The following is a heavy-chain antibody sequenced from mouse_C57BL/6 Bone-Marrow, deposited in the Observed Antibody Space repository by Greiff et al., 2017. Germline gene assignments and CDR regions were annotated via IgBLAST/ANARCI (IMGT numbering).Heavy chain of an antibody. J-gene: IGHJ1*03. V-gene: IGHV1-64*01. Sequence: QVQLQQPGAELVKPGASVKLSCKASGYTFTSYWMHWVKQRPGQGLEWIGMIHPKSGSTNYNEKFKSKATLTVDNSSSTAYMQLSSLTSEDSAVYYCARDWAIYCYLYWYFDVWGTGTTVTVSS. CDR1: GYTFTSYW. CDR3: ARDWAIYCYLYWYFDV. CDR2: IHPKSGST. D-gene: IGHD1-1*01.